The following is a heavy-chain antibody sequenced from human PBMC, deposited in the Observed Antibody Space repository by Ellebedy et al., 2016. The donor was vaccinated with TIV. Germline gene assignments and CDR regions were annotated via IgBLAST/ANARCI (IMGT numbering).Heavy chain of an antibody. V-gene: IGHV3-23*01. Sequence: GGSLRLXXAASGFTFSSYAMHWVRQAPGKGLEWVSAISGSGGSTYYADSVKGRFTISRDNSKNTLYLQMNSLRAEDTAVYFTVAGTLYYFDYWGQGTLVTVSS. CDR1: GFTFSSYA. CDR3: VAGTLYYFDY. CDR2: ISGSGGST. D-gene: IGHD6-19*01. J-gene: IGHJ4*02.